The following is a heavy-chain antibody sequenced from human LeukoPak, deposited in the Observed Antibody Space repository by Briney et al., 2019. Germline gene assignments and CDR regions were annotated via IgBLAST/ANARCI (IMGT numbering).Heavy chain of an antibody. Sequence: GGSLRLSCAASGFSFSNHGMNWVRQAPGKGLEWVAVVTYDGNHKNYADSVKGRFTISRDNSKNTLYLQMNSLRAEDTAVFCCARGSCSGGSCPYDFWGQGTLVTVSS. CDR1: GFSFSNHG. J-gene: IGHJ4*02. CDR2: VTYDGNHK. D-gene: IGHD2-15*01. CDR3: ARGSCSGGSCPYDF. V-gene: IGHV3-33*05.